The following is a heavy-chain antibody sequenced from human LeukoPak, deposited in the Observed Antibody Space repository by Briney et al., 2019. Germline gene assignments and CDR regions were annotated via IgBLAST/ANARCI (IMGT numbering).Heavy chain of an antibody. CDR3: ARKPAANYYYYYMDV. CDR2: ISAYNGNT. D-gene: IGHD2-2*01. V-gene: IGHV1-18*01. CDR1: GYTFTSYG. Sequence: ASVKVSCKASGYTFTSYGISWVRQAPGQGLEWMGWISAYNGNTNYAQKLQGRVTMTTDTSTSTAYMELRSLRSDDTPVYYCARKPAANYYYYYMDVWAKGPRSPSP. J-gene: IGHJ6*03.